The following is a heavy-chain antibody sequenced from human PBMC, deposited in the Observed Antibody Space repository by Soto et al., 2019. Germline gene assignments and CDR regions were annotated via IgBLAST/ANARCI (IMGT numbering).Heavy chain of an antibody. CDR3: ARVANDFWSGPPFGYYGMDV. Sequence: SVKVSCKASGGTFSSYAISWVRQAPGQGLEWMGGIIPIFGTANYAQKFQGRVTITADESTSTAYMELSSLRSEDTAVYYCARVANDFWSGPPFGYYGMDVWGQGTTVTVSS. V-gene: IGHV1-69*13. CDR2: IIPIFGTA. CDR1: GGTFSSYA. D-gene: IGHD3-3*01. J-gene: IGHJ6*02.